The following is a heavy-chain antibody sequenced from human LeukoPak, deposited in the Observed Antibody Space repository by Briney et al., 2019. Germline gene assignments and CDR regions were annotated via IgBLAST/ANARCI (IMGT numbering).Heavy chain of an antibody. Sequence: ASVKVSFKASGYTFTGYYIHWVRQAPGQGREWMGWISPNNGDTKSAQKFQGRVTMTRDTSISTASMELSRLRSDDTAVYYCALITVTTKPFDYWGQGTLVTVSS. CDR3: ALITVTTKPFDY. D-gene: IGHD4-17*01. CDR2: ISPNNGDT. V-gene: IGHV1-2*02. J-gene: IGHJ4*02. CDR1: GYTFTGYY.